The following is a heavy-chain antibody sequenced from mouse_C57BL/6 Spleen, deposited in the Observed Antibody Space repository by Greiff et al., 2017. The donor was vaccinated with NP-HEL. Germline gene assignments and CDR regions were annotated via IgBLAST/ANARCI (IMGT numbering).Heavy chain of an antibody. V-gene: IGHV3-6*01. CDR3: ARCLLYDYFDY. Sequence: EVQVVESGPGLVKPSQSLSLTCSVTGYSITSGYYWNWIRQFPGNKLEWMGYISYDGSNNYNPSLKNRISITRDTSKNQFFLKLNSVTTEDTATYYCARCLLYDYFDYWGQGTTLTVSS. CDR2: ISYDGSN. CDR1: GYSITSGYY. D-gene: IGHD2-3*01. J-gene: IGHJ2*01.